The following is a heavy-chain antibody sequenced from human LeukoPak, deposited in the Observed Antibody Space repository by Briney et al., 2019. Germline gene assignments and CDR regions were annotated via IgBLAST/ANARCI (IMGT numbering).Heavy chain of an antibody. CDR1: GGSISSSSYY. V-gene: IGHV4-39*07. J-gene: IGHJ4*02. D-gene: IGHD3-10*01. Sequence: SETLSLTCTVSGGSISSSSYYWGWIRQPPGKGLEWIGSMYYSGSTYYNPSLKSRVTISVDKSKNQFSLKLSSVTAADTAVYYCARVGDLLDYWGQGTLVTVSS. CDR2: MYYSGST. CDR3: ARVGDLLDY.